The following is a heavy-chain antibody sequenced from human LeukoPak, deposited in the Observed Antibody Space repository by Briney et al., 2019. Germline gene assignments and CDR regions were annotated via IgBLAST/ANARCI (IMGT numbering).Heavy chain of an antibody. Sequence: ASVKVSCKASGYTFTNYAIHWVRQATGQRLEWMGWFNSDTGNTEYSQKFQGRVIITRDTSASTAYMELSSLRPEDTAVFFCARGGPNRSGWTLDYWGQGTLVTVSS. V-gene: IGHV1-3*01. CDR2: FNSDTGNT. D-gene: IGHD6-19*01. J-gene: IGHJ4*02. CDR3: ARGGPNRSGWTLDY. CDR1: GYTFTNYA.